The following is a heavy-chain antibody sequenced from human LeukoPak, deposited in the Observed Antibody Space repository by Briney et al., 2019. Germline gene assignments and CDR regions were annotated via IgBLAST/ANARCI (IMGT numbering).Heavy chain of an antibody. D-gene: IGHD4-17*01. CDR2: INHSGST. CDR3: ARRVTVTTLRYFDY. Sequence: PSETPSLTCAVYGGSFSGYYWSWIRQPPGRGQEWIGEINHSGSTNYNPSLKSRVTISVDTSKNQFSLKLSSVTIADTAVYYCARRVTVTTLRYFDYWGQGTLVTVSS. J-gene: IGHJ4*02. CDR1: GGSFSGYY. V-gene: IGHV4-34*01.